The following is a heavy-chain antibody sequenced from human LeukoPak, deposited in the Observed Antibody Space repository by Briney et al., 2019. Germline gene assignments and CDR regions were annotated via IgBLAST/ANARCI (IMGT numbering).Heavy chain of an antibody. CDR2: ISSSGSTI. CDR3: ARAYSSSRPFFDY. D-gene: IGHD6-13*01. J-gene: IGHJ4*02. V-gene: IGHV3-11*04. CDR1: GFTFSDYY. Sequence: GGSLRLSCAATGFTFSDYYMGWIRQAPGKGLEWVSYISSSGSTIYYADSVKGRFTISRDNAKNSLYLQMNSLRAEDTAVYYCARAYSSSRPFFDYWGQGTLVTVSS.